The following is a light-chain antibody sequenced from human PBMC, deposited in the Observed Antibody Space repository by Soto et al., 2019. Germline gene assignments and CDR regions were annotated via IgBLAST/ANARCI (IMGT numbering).Light chain of an antibody. CDR3: QQYGSSPGT. J-gene: IGKJ2*01. Sequence: DIVLTQSPGTLSLSPGERATLSCRASQNVNNNYLAWYQQKPGQDPGLLIRGASSRATGLPDRFSGSGSGTAFTLTISRLEPEDFAVYYCQQYGSSPGTFGQGTKLEIK. CDR1: QNVNNNY. V-gene: IGKV3-20*01. CDR2: GAS.